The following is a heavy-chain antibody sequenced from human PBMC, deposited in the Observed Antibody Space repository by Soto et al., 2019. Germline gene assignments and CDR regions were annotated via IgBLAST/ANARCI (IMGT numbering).Heavy chain of an antibody. CDR3: ARGTRHSGHAFEI. J-gene: IGHJ3*02. D-gene: IGHD3-10*01. CDR1: GFTFGDSY. CDR2: ISYSGDTT. Sequence: QVQLVESGGGLVKPGGSLRLSCAASGFTFGDSYMSWIRQAPGKGLEWISCISYSGDTTYYAASVKGRFTVSRDNTKNSLYLQMNSPRAEDTAVYYWARGTRHSGHAFEIWGQGTMVTISS. V-gene: IGHV3-11*01.